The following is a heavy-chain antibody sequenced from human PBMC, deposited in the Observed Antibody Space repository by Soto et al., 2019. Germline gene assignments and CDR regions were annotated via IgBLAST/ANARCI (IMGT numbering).Heavy chain of an antibody. CDR2: ISGRGGST. CDR1: GFTFNIYA. CDR3: AKGGCTTYGSGSYYTENFDY. Sequence: EVQLLESGGGLVEPGGSLRLSCAASGFTFNIYAMSWFRQAPGKGLEWVAAISGRGGSTDYADSVKGRFTISRDNSKNTLYLQMNSLRAEDTAVYYCAKGGCTTYGSGSYYTENFDYWGQGTLVTVSS. J-gene: IGHJ4*02. D-gene: IGHD3-10*01. V-gene: IGHV3-23*01.